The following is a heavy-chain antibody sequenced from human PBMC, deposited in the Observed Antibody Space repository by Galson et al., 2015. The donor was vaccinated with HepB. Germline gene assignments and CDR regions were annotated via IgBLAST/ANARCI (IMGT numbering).Heavy chain of an antibody. J-gene: IGHJ3*02. CDR1: GFTFSSYA. CDR2: ISSNGGST. Sequence: SLRLSCAASGFTFSSYAMHWVRQAPGKGLEYVSAISSNGGSTYYADSVKGRFTISRDNSKNTLYLQMSSLRAEDTAVYYCVTIFGTPARGAFDIWGQGTMVTVSS. V-gene: IGHV3-64D*06. CDR3: VTIFGTPARGAFDI. D-gene: IGHD3-3*01.